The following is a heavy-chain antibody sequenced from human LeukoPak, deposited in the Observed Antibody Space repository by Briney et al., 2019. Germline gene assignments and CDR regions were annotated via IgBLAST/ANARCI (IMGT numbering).Heavy chain of an antibody. J-gene: IGHJ5*02. Sequence: SVKVSRKASRGTFSSYAISWGRQASGQGVEWMGGIIPIFGTANYAQKLQGRVTITTDESTSTAYMELSSLRSEDTAVYYCASSGSRGYNWFDPWGQGTLVTVSS. CDR3: ASSGSRGYNWFDP. CDR2: IIPIFGTA. D-gene: IGHD1-26*01. V-gene: IGHV1-69*05. CDR1: RGTFSSYA.